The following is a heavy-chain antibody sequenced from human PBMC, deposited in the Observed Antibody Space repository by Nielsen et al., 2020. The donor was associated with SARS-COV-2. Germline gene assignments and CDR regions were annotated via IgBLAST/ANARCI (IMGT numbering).Heavy chain of an antibody. J-gene: IGHJ6*02. CDR3: ARTHYYYDSSGLSGMDV. CDR1: GFTFSSYE. V-gene: IGHV3-48*03. Sequence: GESLKISCAASGFTFSSYEMNWVRQAPGKGLEWVSYISSSGSTIYYADSVKGRFTISRDNAKNSLYLQMNSLRAEDTAVYYCARTHYYYDSSGLSGMDVWGQGTTVTVSS. D-gene: IGHD3-22*01. CDR2: ISSSGSTI.